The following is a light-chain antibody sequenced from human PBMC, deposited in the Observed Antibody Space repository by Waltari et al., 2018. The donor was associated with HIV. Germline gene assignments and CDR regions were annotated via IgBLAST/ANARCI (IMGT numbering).Light chain of an antibody. V-gene: IGLV3-21*02. J-gene: IGLJ2*01. Sequence: SYVLTQPPSVSVAPGQTARITWGGNNIGPKSVHWYQPKPGQAPGLVVYADNDPPSERFSGSISGNTSTLTISTVEAGDEAAHYCQVWDSTGVLRVVFGGGTELTVL. CDR1: NIGPKS. CDR2: ADN. CDR3: QVWDSTGVLRVV.